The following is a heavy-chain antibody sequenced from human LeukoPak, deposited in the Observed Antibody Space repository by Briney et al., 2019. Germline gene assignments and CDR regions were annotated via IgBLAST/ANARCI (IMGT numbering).Heavy chain of an antibody. V-gene: IGHV1-2*02. D-gene: IGHD6-19*01. Sequence: ASVKVSCKASGYTFTGYYMHWVRQAPGQGLKWMGWINPNSGDTNYSQKFQGRVSMTRDTSINTAYMELSRLTSDDTAVYYCARDLYSSGWIDAFDIWGQGTMVTVSS. CDR2: INPNSGDT. CDR1: GYTFTGYY. CDR3: ARDLYSSGWIDAFDI. J-gene: IGHJ3*02.